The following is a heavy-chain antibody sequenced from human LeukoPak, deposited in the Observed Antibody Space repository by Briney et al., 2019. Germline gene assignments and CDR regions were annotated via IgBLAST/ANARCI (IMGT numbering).Heavy chain of an antibody. Sequence: SQTLSLTCAISGDSVSSNSAAWNWIRQSPSRGLEWLGRTYYWSKWYNDYAVSVKSRITINPDTSKNQFSLQLSSVTPEDTAVYYCARESWDIEGYNWFDPWGQGTLVTVSS. CDR3: ARESWDIEGYNWFDP. D-gene: IGHD2-15*01. V-gene: IGHV6-1*01. CDR2: TYYWSKWYN. CDR1: GDSVSSNSAA. J-gene: IGHJ5*02.